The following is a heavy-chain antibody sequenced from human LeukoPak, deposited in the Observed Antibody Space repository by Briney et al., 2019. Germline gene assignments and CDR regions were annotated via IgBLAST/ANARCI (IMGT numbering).Heavy chain of an antibody. V-gene: IGHV5-51*01. CDR3: VRLGLLHQTDY. CDR1: GYNFNTYW. Sequence: GESLKISCKGSGYNFNTYWIGWVRQMPGKGLEWMGIIYPGDSDTRYIPSFQGQVTISADKSINPAYLQWSSLKASDTAMYYCVRLGLLHQTDYWAREPWSPSPQ. CDR2: IYPGDSDT. J-gene: IGHJ4*02. D-gene: IGHD2-21*01.